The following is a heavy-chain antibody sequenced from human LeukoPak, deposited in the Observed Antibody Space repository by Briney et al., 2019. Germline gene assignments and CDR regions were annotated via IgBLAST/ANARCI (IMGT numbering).Heavy chain of an antibody. D-gene: IGHD6-13*01. V-gene: IGHV4-61*01. Sequence: SETLSLTCTVSGYSIRSGYYWGWIRQPPGKGLEWIGYIYYSGSTNYNPSLKSRVTISVDTSKNQFSLKLSSVTAADTAVYYCARATIAAAGPIDYWGQGTLVTVSS. CDR3: ARATIAAAGPIDY. CDR1: GYSIRSGYY. CDR2: IYYSGST. J-gene: IGHJ4*02.